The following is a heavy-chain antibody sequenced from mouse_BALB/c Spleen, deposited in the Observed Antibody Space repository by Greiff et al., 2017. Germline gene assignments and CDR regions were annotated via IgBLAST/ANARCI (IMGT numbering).Heavy chain of an antibody. CDR1: GFNFNTYA. Sequence: EVKLMESGGGLVQPKGSLKLSCAASGFNFNTYAMNWVRQAPGKGLEWVARIRNKSNNYATYYADSVKDRFTISRDDSQSMIYLQMNNLKTEDTAMYYCVRQNYVGYYALDYWGQGTSVTVSS. D-gene: IGHD1-1*01. CDR3: VRQNYVGYYALDY. V-gene: IGHV10-1*02. J-gene: IGHJ4*01. CDR2: IRNKSNNYAT.